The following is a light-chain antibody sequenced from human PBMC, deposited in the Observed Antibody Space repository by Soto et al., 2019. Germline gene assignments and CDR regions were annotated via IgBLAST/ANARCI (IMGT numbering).Light chain of an antibody. Sequence: EIVLTQSPATLSLSPVERATLSCRASQSVSSYLAWYQQKPGQAPRLLIYDASNRATGIPARFSGSGSGTDFTLTISSLEPEDFAVYYCQQRSNWPWTCGQGTKVDIK. CDR3: QQRSNWPWT. V-gene: IGKV3-11*01. CDR1: QSVSSY. CDR2: DAS. J-gene: IGKJ1*01.